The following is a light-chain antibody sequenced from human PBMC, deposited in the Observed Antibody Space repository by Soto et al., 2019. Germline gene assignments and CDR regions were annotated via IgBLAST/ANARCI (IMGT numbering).Light chain of an antibody. V-gene: IGLV1-44*01. J-gene: IGLJ3*02. CDR2: TYN. Sequence: QSVLTQPPSASGTPGQRVTISCSGSSSYIGSNTVNWYQQLPGTAPKLLIYTYNQRPSGVPDRFSGSKSGTSASLAISGLQSEDEADYYCAAWDDSLNAWVFGGGTKLTVL. CDR3: AAWDDSLNAWV. CDR1: SSYIGSNT.